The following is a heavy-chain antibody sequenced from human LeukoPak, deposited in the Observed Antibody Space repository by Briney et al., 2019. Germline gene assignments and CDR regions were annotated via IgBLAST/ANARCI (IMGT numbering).Heavy chain of an antibody. CDR1: GGSISGYY. V-gene: IGHV4-59*08. CDR3: VRGYSGYPYYLDY. D-gene: IGHD5-12*01. J-gene: IGHJ4*02. CDR2: ISYSGST. Sequence: SETLSLTCTVSGGSISGYYWTWIRQPPGKGLEWIGYISYSGSTSSHPSLESRVTISLDTSKNQFSLKLTSVTAADTAVYYCVRGYSGYPYYLDYWGQGALVTVSS.